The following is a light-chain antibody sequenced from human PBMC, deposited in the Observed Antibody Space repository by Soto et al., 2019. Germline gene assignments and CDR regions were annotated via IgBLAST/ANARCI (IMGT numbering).Light chain of an antibody. J-gene: IGKJ5*01. Sequence: EIVLTQSPLTLYLYPGERASLSCRASQSVSSYLAWYQQKPGQAPRLLIYDASNRATGIPARFSGSGSGTDFTVTISRLEPEDFAVYYCQQRSSWPITFGQGTRLEIK. CDR1: QSVSSY. V-gene: IGKV3-11*01. CDR2: DAS. CDR3: QQRSSWPIT.